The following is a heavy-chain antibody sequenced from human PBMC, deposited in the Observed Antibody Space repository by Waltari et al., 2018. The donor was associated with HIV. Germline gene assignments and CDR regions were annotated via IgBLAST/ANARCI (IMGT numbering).Heavy chain of an antibody. V-gene: IGHV3-49*04. CDR2: IRSKFYGGTT. J-gene: IGHJ6*02. CDR3: AKVGRPYYYYNAMDV. CDR1: GFTFGEKA. D-gene: IGHD6-6*01. Sequence: EVQVVESGGGLVQTGRSLRVSCTTSGFTFGEKAISWVRQAPGKGLEWVGFIRSKFYGGTTEYAASVKGRFTISRDDSKNIAYLQMNSLRTEDTALYYCAKVGRPYYYYNAMDVWGQGTTVTVSS.